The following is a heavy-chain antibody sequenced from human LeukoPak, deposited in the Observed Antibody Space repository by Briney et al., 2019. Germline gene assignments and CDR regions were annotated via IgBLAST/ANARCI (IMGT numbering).Heavy chain of an antibody. V-gene: IGHV3-21*01. D-gene: IGHD6-19*01. CDR2: ISSSSSYI. Sequence: GGSLRLSCAASGFTFSSYSMNWVRQAPGKGLEWVSSISSSSSYIYYADSVKGRFTISRDNAKNSLYLQMNSLRAEDTAVYYCARSSGWPNDAFDIWGQGTMVTVSS. CDR1: GFTFSSYS. J-gene: IGHJ3*02. CDR3: ARSSGWPNDAFDI.